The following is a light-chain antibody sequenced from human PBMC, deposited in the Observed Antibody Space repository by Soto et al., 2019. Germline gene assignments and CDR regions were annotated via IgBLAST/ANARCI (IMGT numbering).Light chain of an antibody. CDR2: GAS. Sequence: EIVLRQSPGTLSLSPGERATLSCRASQSVRSSLAWYQQKPGQAPSLLIYGASTRATGTPARFSGSGSGTEFTLTISSLQSEDFAVYYCQQYIRWPLTFGGGTKVDIK. V-gene: IGKV3-15*01. CDR3: QQYIRWPLT. J-gene: IGKJ4*01. CDR1: QSVRSS.